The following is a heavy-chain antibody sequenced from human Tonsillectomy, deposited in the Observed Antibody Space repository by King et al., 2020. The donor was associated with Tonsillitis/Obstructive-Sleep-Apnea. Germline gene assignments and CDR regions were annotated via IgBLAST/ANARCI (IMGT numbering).Heavy chain of an antibody. J-gene: IGHJ4*02. CDR2: INPNRGGT. CDR3: ARESIGVAGTFQY. V-gene: IGHV1-2*02. CDR1: GYTFTGYY. Sequence: QLVQSGAEVKKPGASVKVSCKASGYTFTGYYMHWVRQAPGQGLEWMGWINPNRGGTNYAQKFQGRVTMTRDSSISTAYMELMRLRSDDTAVYYCARESIGVAGTFQYWGQGTLVTVSS. D-gene: IGHD6-19*01.